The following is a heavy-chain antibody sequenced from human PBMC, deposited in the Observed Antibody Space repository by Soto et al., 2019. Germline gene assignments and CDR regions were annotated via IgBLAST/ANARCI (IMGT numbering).Heavy chain of an antibody. CDR2: IWYDGSNK. CDR3: ASDRLARYSSGWYDYEVRNY. Sequence: QVQLVESGGGVVQPGRSLRLSCAASGFTFSSYGMHWVRQAPGKGLEWVAVIWYDGSNKYYADSVKGRFTISRDNSKNTLYLQMNSLRAEDTAVYYCASDRLARYSSGWYDYEVRNYWGQGTLVTVSS. D-gene: IGHD6-19*01. V-gene: IGHV3-33*01. J-gene: IGHJ4*02. CDR1: GFTFSSYG.